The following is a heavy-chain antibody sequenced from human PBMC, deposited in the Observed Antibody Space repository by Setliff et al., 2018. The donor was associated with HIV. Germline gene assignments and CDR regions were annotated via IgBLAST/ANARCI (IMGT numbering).Heavy chain of an antibody. Sequence: SETLSLTCAIYGGSFSDNYWTWIRQPPGKGLEWIGEINHSGSTNYNPSLKSRVTISLDTSKKQFSLKLSSVTAADTAIYYCAAFFVTPLTTQDFWGQGTLVTVS. J-gene: IGHJ4*02. CDR1: GGSFSDNY. D-gene: IGHD4-17*01. V-gene: IGHV4-34*01. CDR3: AAFFVTPLTTQDF. CDR2: INHSGST.